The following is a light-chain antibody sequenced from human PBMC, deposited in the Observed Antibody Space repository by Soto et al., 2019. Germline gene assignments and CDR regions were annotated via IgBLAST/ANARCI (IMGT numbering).Light chain of an antibody. CDR3: QQYGSSPLT. Sequence: EIVLTQTPGTRSLSPGERATLSCRASQPISSSYLAWYQQKPGQAPRLLIYGASSRATGIPDRFSGSGSGTDFTLTISTLDPADFVVYYCQQYGSSPLTFGGGTKVEIK. CDR2: GAS. J-gene: IGKJ4*01. CDR1: QPISSSY. V-gene: IGKV3-20*01.